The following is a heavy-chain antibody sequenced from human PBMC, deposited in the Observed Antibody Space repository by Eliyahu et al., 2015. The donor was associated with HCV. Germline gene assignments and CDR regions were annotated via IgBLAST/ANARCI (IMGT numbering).Heavy chain of an antibody. CDR3: TRSPVGYYESGYYQYFFDY. V-gene: IGHV2-26*01. CDR1: GFSLSNVELG. CDR2: IFSNDEK. J-gene: IGHJ4*02. D-gene: IGHD3-22*01. Sequence: QVTLKESGPVLVKPTETLTLTCTVSGFSLSNVELGVSWIRQPPGKALEWLAHIFSNDEKSYSTSLRSRLTISKDTSKSQVVLIMTNMDPMDTATYYCTRSPVGYYESGYYQYFFDYWGQGTLVTVSS.